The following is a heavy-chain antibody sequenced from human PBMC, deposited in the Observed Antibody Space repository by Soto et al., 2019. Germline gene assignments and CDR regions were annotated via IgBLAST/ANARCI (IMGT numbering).Heavy chain of an antibody. J-gene: IGHJ6*02. CDR1: GYTFTSYY. D-gene: IGHD6-6*01. Sequence: ASVKVSCKASGYTFTSYYMHWVRQAPGQGLEWMGIINPSGGSTSYAQKFQGRVTMTRDTSTSTVYMELSSLRSEDTAVYYCARVLARRRYYYYRMDVWGQGTTVTVSS. V-gene: IGHV1-46*01. CDR2: INPSGGST. CDR3: ARVLARRRYYYYRMDV.